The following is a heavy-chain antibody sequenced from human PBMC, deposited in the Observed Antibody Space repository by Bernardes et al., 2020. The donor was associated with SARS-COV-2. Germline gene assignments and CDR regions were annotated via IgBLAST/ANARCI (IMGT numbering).Heavy chain of an antibody. CDR1: GFMFSSYS. CDR3: ARDHYSSTWYVFDY. D-gene: IGHD6-13*01. J-gene: IGHJ4*02. CDR2: ISSSTRTI. V-gene: IGHV3-48*01. Sequence: GGSLRLSCAASGFMFSSYSMNWVRQAPGKGLEWVSYISSSTRTIHYADSVKGRFSISRDNAKNSLYLQMNSLRAEDTAVYYCARDHYSSTWYVFDYWGQGTLVTVSS.